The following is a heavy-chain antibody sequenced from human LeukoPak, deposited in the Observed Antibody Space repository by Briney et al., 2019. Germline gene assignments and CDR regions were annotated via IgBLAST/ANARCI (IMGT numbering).Heavy chain of an antibody. V-gene: IGHV3-30*04. CDR2: ISYDGSNK. J-gene: IGHJ4*02. CDR3: ARHFCSSTSCSN. CDR1: YA. Sequence: YAMHWVRQAPGKGLECVAFISYDGSNKYYVDSVKGRFTISRDDSKNTLYLQMNSLRAEDTAVYYCARHFCSSTSCSNWGQGTLVTVSS. D-gene: IGHD2-2*01.